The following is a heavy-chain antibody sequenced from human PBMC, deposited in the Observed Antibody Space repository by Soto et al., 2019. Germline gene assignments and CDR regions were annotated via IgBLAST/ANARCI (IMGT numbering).Heavy chain of an antibody. CDR1: GFTFSSYA. CDR2: ISNDGRNR. CDR3: AKDRGAAAAGTIDY. V-gene: IGHV3-30*18. J-gene: IGHJ4*02. Sequence: QVELVESGGGVAQPGRSLRLSCAASGFTFSSYAMHWVRQPPGKGLAWVAVISNDGRNRIYGDSVKCRFTISRDNSKNIAYLQLNSLRLEDAAAYYCAKDRGAAAAGTIDYWVQGTLVTVSS. D-gene: IGHD6-13*01.